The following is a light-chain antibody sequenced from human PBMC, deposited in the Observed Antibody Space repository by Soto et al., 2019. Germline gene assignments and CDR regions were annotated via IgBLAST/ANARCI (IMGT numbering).Light chain of an antibody. CDR2: DAS. V-gene: IGKV3-11*01. Sequence: EFVLTQSPATLSLSPGKRATLSCRASQSVSSYVAWYQQKPGQAPRLVIYDASSRATGVPPRFSGSGSGTDFTLTISSLEPEDFAVYYWQQRNTFGQGTRLEI. CDR3: QQRNT. CDR1: QSVSSY. J-gene: IGKJ5*01.